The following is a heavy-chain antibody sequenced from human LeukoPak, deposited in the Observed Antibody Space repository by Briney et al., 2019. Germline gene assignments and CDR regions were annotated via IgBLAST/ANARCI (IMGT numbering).Heavy chain of an antibody. CDR1: GGSFSGYY. V-gene: IGHV4-34*01. CDR3: AARYDSSGYYWNYYYGMDV. J-gene: IGHJ6*02. CDR2: INHSGST. Sequence: SETLSLTCAVYGGSFSGYYWSWIRQPPGKGLEWIGEINHSGSTNYNPSLKSRVTISVDTSKNQFSLKLSSVTAADTAAYYCAARYDSSGYYWNYYYGMDVWGQGTTVTDSS. D-gene: IGHD3-22*01.